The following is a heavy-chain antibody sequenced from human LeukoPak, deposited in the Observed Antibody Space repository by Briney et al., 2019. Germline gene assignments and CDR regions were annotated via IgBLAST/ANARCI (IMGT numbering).Heavy chain of an antibody. CDR1: GESLSGYS. J-gene: IGHJ4*02. CDR2: INQSGST. CDR3: AKGAFYCSSTSCYGTRLYYFDY. V-gene: IGHV4-34*01. Sequence: SETLSLTCAVYGESLSGYSWSWIRQPPGKGLEWIGEINQSGSTNYNPSLKSPVTISVDTSKNQFSLKLSSVTAADTAVYYCAKGAFYCSSTSCYGTRLYYFDYWGQGTLVTVSS. D-gene: IGHD2-2*01.